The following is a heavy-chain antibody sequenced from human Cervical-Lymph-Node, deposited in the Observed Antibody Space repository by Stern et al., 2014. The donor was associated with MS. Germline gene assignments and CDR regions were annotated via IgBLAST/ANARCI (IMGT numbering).Heavy chain of an antibody. Sequence: VQLVESGPGLVKPSETLSLTCTVSGGAVSDYYWTWIRQRPGKGLEWIGYISDTATTNYNPSLHSRVTITLDTSQNQVSLRLRSVTAADTAVYYCARDPSTTASDWFFDLWGRGSLVTVSS. CDR2: ISDTATT. J-gene: IGHJ2*01. CDR1: GGAVSDYY. D-gene: IGHD2-21*02. CDR3: ARDPSTTASDWFFDL. V-gene: IGHV4-59*02.